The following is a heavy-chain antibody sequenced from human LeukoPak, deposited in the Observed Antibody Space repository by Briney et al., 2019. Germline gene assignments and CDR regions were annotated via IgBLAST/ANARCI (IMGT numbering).Heavy chain of an antibody. CDR3: ARDPIYCSGGSCYLPFDY. D-gene: IGHD2-15*01. CDR2: INPDSGGT. CDR1: GYTFTGYY. Sequence: GASVKVSCKASGYTFTGYYMHWVRQAPGQGLEWMGWINPDSGGTNYAQKFQGRVTMTRDTSISTAYMELSRLRSDDTAVYYCARDPIYCSGGSCYLPFDYWGQGTLVTVSS. J-gene: IGHJ4*02. V-gene: IGHV1-2*02.